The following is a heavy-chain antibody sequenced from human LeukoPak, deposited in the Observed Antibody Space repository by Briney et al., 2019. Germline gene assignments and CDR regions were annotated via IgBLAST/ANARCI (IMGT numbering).Heavy chain of an antibody. J-gene: IGHJ4*02. Sequence: PSETLSLTCTVSGGSISGYYWSWIRQPPGKGLEWIGEINHSGSTNYNPSLKSRVTISVDTSKNQFSLKLSSVTAADTAVYYCASRETPYYYDSSGYYDYWGQGTLVTVSS. V-gene: IGHV4-34*01. CDR3: ASRETPYYYDSSGYYDY. CDR2: INHSGST. CDR1: GGSISGYY. D-gene: IGHD3-22*01.